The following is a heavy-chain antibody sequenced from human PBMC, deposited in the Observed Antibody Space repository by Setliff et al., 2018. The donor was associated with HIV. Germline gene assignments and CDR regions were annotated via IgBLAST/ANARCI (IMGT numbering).Heavy chain of an antibody. CDR2: IYTSGST. V-gene: IGHV4-4*09. J-gene: IGHJ4*02. CDR1: GGSISTYY. D-gene: IGHD3-3*01. Sequence: PSETLSLTCTVSGGSISTYYWSWIRQPPGKGLEWIGYIYTSGSTNYNPSLKTRVTISIDTSKKKVPLKLISVTAADTAVYYCARHANYDFWSGYWGYYFDYWGQGTLVTVSS. CDR3: ARHANYDFWSGYWGYYFDY.